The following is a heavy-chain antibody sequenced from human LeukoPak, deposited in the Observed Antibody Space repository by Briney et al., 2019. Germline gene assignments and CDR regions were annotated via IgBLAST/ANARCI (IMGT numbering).Heavy chain of an antibody. J-gene: IGHJ6*03. CDR2: IIPIFGTA. Sequence: GASVKVSCKASGGTFSSYAISWVRQAPGQGLEWMGGIIPIFGTANYAQKFQGRVTITTDESTSTAYMELSSLRSEDTAVYYCARDRRETTPQQLRTFDYYYYYMDVWGKGTTVTVSS. D-gene: IGHD6-13*01. V-gene: IGHV1-69*05. CDR1: GGTFSSYA. CDR3: ARDRRETTPQQLRTFDYYYYYMDV.